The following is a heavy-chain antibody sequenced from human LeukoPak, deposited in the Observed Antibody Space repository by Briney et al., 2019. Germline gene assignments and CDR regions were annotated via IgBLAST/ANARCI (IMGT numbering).Heavy chain of an antibody. CDR1: GFTFSSYW. CDR2: INSDGSST. J-gene: IGHJ5*02. D-gene: IGHD6-13*01. CDR3: ARAGSSSWYSNRFDP. V-gene: IGHV3-74*01. Sequence: GGSLRLSCAASGFTFSSYWMHWVRQAPGKELVWVSHINSDGSSTSYADSVKGRFTISRDNAKNTLYLQMNSLRAEDTAVYYCARAGSSSWYSNRFDPWGQGTLVTVSS.